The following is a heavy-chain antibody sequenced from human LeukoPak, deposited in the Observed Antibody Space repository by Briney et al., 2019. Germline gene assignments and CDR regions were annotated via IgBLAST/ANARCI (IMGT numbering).Heavy chain of an antibody. CDR3: ARAPYSSGLYYFDY. CDR1: GFTFSSYG. Sequence: PGGSLRLSCAASGFTFSSYGMHWVRQAPGKGLEWVAVIWYDGSNKYYADSVKGRFTISRDNSKNTLYLQMNSLRAEDTAVYYCARAPYSSGLYYFDYWGQGTLVTVSS. V-gene: IGHV3-33*01. J-gene: IGHJ4*02. D-gene: IGHD6-19*01. CDR2: IWYDGSNK.